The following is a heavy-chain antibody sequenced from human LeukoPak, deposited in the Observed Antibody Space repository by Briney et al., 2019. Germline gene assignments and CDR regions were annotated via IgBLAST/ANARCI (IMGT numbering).Heavy chain of an antibody. J-gene: IGHJ5*02. Sequence: VASVTLSCKASGYAFSNYYMNWLRQAPGQGFEWMGIIDPSVGITTYAQKLQGRVTITTDTSTSTVYMELGSLRSEDTAVYYCARDPATTTGITDGYFFDPWGQGTLVIAS. CDR3: ARDPATTTGITDGYFFDP. CDR1: GYAFSNYY. V-gene: IGHV1-46*04. CDR2: IDPSVGIT. D-gene: IGHD4-17*01.